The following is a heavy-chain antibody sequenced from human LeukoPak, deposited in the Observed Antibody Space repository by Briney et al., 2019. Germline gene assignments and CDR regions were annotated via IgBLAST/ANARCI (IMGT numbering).Heavy chain of an antibody. CDR1: GFTFSSYS. CDR3: AKDGGGWVTGFENAFDI. Sequence: PGGSLRLSCAASGFTFSSYSMNWVRQAPGKGLEWVSVIYSGGSTYYADSVKGRFTISRDNSKNTLYLQMNSLRAEDTAVYYCAKDGGGWVTGFENAFDIWGQGTMVTVSS. D-gene: IGHD3-9*01. J-gene: IGHJ3*02. V-gene: IGHV3-66*01. CDR2: IYSGGST.